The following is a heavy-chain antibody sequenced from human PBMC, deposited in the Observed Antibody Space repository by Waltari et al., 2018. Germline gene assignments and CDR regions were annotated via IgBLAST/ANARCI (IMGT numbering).Heavy chain of an antibody. CDR2: IYTSGST. CDR1: GGSISSGSYY. V-gene: IGHV4-61*02. CDR3: ARDDHGDYEYYGMDV. J-gene: IGHJ6*02. Sequence: QVQLQESGPGLVKPSQTLSLTCTVSGGSISSGSYYWSWIRQPAGKGLEWIGRIYTSGSTNYNPSLKSRVTISVDTSKNQFSLKLSSVTAADTAVYYCARDDHGDYEYYGMDVWGPGTTVTVSS. D-gene: IGHD4-17*01.